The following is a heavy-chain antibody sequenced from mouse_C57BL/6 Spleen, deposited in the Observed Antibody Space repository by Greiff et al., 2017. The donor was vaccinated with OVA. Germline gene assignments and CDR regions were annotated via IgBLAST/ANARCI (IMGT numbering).Heavy chain of an antibody. Sequence: EVKLEESGGGLVKPGGSLKLSCAASGFTFSSYAMSWVRQTPEKRLEWVATISDGGSYTYYPDNVKGRFTISRDNAKNNLYLQMSHLKSEDTAMYYCARPYDSFYAMDYWGQGTSVTVSS. J-gene: IGHJ4*01. CDR1: GFTFSSYA. V-gene: IGHV5-4*03. CDR2: ISDGGSYT. CDR3: ARPYDSFYAMDY. D-gene: IGHD2-4*01.